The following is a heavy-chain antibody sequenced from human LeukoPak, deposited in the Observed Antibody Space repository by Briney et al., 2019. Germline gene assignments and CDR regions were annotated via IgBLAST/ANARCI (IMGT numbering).Heavy chain of an antibody. J-gene: IGHJ6*02. CDR3: ARLITVTTSYYYGMDV. V-gene: IGHV5-51*01. CDR2: IYPGDSDT. CDR1: GYSFTSYW. Sequence: GESLKISCKGSGYSFTSYWIGWVRQMPGKGLEWMGIIYPGDSDTRYSPSFQGQVTISADKSISTAYLQWSSLKVSDTAMYYCARLITVTTSYYYGMDVWGQGTTVTVSS. D-gene: IGHD4-17*01.